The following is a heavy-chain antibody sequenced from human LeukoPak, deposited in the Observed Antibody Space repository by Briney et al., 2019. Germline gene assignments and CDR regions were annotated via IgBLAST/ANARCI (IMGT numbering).Heavy chain of an antibody. V-gene: IGHV4-59*01. CDR2: IYYSGTT. CDR3: ATGKPQRYSSGWYVKWLDP. CDR1: GASISSYY. D-gene: IGHD6-19*01. J-gene: IGHJ5*02. Sequence: KPSETLSLTCTVSGASISSYYWSWIRQPPGKGLECIVYIYYSGTTKYNPSLKSRVTISVDTSKNQFSLNLSSVTAADTAVYYCATGKPQRYSSGWYVKWLDPWGQGTLVTVSS.